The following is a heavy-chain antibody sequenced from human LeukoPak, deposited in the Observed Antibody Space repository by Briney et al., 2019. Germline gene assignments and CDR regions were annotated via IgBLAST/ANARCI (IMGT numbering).Heavy chain of an antibody. Sequence: AGGSLRLSCASSGFKLSRYAMSWARPAPGTGLEWVSDINGSGGSTYYADSVKGRFTISRDNSKNTLYLQMNSLRAEDTAVHYCAKMEAWTTVTGSGVDYWGQGTLVIVSS. CDR3: AKMEAWTTVTGSGVDY. V-gene: IGHV3-23*01. CDR2: INGSGGST. J-gene: IGHJ4*02. D-gene: IGHD4-17*01. CDR1: GFKLSRYA.